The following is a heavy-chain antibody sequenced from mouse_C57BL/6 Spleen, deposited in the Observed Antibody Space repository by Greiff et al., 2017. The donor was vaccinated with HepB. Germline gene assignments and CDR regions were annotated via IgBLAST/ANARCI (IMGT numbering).Heavy chain of an antibody. CDR2: IDPSDSET. CDR1: GYTFTSYW. Sequence: QVQLQQPGAELVRPGSSVKLSCKASGYTFTSYWMQWVKQRPIQGLEWIGNIDPSDSETHYNQKFKDKATLTVDKSSSTAYMQLSSLTSEDSAVYYCARANYGGRAMDYWGQGTSVTVSS. CDR3: ARANYGGRAMDY. J-gene: IGHJ4*01. D-gene: IGHD1-1*01. V-gene: IGHV1-52*01.